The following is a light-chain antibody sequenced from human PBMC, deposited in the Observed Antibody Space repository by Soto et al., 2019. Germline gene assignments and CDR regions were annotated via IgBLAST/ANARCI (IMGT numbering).Light chain of an antibody. CDR3: QHYDSSSWT. CDR2: GSA. J-gene: IGKJ1*01. Sequence: VLTQSPGTLSLSPGERATLSCRASQSVSSISLAWYQHKPGQAPRHLIYGSASRATGIPDRFSGSGSGTDFTLTISRLEPEEFAVYYCQHYDSSSWTFGRGTTVEIK. V-gene: IGKV3-20*01. CDR1: QSVSSIS.